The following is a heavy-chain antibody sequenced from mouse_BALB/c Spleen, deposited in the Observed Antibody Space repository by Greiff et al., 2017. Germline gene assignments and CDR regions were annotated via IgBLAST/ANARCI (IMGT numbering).Heavy chain of an antibody. Sequence: EVMLVESGGDLVKPGGSLKLSCAASGFTFSSYGMSWVRQTPDKRLEWVATISSGGSYTYYPDSVKGRFTISRDNAKNTLYLQMSSLKSEDTAMYYCARQEDYGSSYGFAYWGQGTLVTVSA. CDR1: GFTFSSYG. J-gene: IGHJ3*01. V-gene: IGHV5-6*01. CDR2: ISSGGSYT. CDR3: ARQEDYGSSYGFAY. D-gene: IGHD1-1*01.